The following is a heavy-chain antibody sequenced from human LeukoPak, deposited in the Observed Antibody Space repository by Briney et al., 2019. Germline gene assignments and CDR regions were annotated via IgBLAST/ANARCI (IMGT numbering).Heavy chain of an antibody. J-gene: IGHJ3*02. CDR3: ARSDAWEPRAFDI. CDR2: IIPIFGTA. CDR1: GGTFSSYA. V-gene: IGHV1-69*05. D-gene: IGHD1-26*01. Sequence: SVKVSCKASGGTFSSYAISWVRQAPGQGLEWMGGIIPIFGTANYAQKFQGRVTITTDESTSTAYMELRSLRSDDTAVYYCARSDAWEPRAFDIWGQGTMVTVSS.